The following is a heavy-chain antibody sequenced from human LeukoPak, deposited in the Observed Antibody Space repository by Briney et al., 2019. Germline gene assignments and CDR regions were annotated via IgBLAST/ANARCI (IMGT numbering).Heavy chain of an antibody. CDR3: ARDTYYYDSSGGPYYYYMDV. CDR1: GYTFTGYY. J-gene: IGHJ6*03. CDR2: INPNSGGT. V-gene: IGHV1-2*02. Sequence: ASVKVSCKASGYTFTGYYMHWVRQAPGQGLEWMGWINPNSGGTNYAQKFQGRVTMTRDTSISTAYMELSRLRSDDTAVYYCARDTYYYDSSGGPYYYYMDVWGKGTAFTVSS. D-gene: IGHD3-22*01.